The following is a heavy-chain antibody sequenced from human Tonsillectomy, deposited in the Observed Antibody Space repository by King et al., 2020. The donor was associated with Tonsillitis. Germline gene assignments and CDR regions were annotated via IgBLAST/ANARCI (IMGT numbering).Heavy chain of an antibody. CDR1: GFTFSNYW. V-gene: IGHV3-7*04. D-gene: IGHD3-22*01. CDR3: ARNSSDPKFYYYYYMDV. Sequence: VQLVESGGGLGQRGGSLRLSCAASGFTFSNYWMSWVRQAPGKGLEWVANIKQDGSEKYYVDSLKGRFTISRDNAKKSLYLQMNSLRAEDTAVYYCARNSSDPKFYYYYYMDVWDKGTTVTVSS. CDR2: IKQDGSEK. J-gene: IGHJ6*03.